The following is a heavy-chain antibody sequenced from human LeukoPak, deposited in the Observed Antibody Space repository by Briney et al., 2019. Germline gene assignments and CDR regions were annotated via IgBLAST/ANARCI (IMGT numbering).Heavy chain of an antibody. V-gene: IGHV3-15*07. Sequence: GGSLRLSCLASGFTFSNTWMNWVRQAPGKGLEWVARIRSKRDGGTTDYAAPVKGRFTISRDDSKNTMYLQMNSLKAEDTAVYYCARDWYYAFDFWGQGTMVTVSS. CDR1: GFTFSNTW. J-gene: IGHJ3*01. CDR3: ARDWYYAFDF. D-gene: IGHD2-21*02. CDR2: IRSKRDGGTT.